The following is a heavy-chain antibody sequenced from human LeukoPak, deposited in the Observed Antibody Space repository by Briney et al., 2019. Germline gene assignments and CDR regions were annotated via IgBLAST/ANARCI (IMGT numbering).Heavy chain of an antibody. CDR2: ISYDGSNK. Sequence: GGSLRLSCAASGFTFSSYAMHWVRQAPGKGLEWVAVISYDGSNKYYADSVKGRFTISRDNSKSTLYLQMNSLRAEDTAVYYCVYYYDSSGYRPFDYWGQGTLVTVSS. D-gene: IGHD3-22*01. CDR1: GFTFSSYA. V-gene: IGHV3-30-3*01. CDR3: VYYYDSSGYRPFDY. J-gene: IGHJ4*02.